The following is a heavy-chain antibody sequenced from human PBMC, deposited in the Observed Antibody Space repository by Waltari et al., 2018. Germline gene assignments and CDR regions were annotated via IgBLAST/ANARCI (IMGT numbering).Heavy chain of an antibody. Sequence: EEQLVESGGGVVRPGGSLRLSCAASGFPFDHYAMALVRQAPGKGLEWVSGSNWDGSSTGYADSVKGRFTISRDNAKNSLHLHVNSLTAEDTAFYYCARVNSNYVNWFDPWGQGTLVIVSS. CDR2: SNWDGSST. J-gene: IGHJ5*02. D-gene: IGHD4-4*01. CDR3: ARVNSNYVNWFDP. V-gene: IGHV3-20*04. CDR1: GFPFDHYA.